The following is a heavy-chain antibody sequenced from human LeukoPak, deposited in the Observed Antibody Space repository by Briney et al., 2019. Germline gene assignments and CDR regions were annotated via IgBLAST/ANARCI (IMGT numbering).Heavy chain of an antibody. Sequence: SVKVSCKASGGTFSSYAISWVRQAPGQGLEWMGGIIPIFGTANYAQKFQGRVTITADESTSTAYMELSSLRSEDTAVYYCASSIVGAIHYYYYYYMDVWGKGTTVTVSS. CDR2: IIPIFGTA. D-gene: IGHD1-26*01. CDR3: ASSIVGAIHYYYYYYMDV. J-gene: IGHJ6*03. V-gene: IGHV1-69*13. CDR1: GGTFSSYA.